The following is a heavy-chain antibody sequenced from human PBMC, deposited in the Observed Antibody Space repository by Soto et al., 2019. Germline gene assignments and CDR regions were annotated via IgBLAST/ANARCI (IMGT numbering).Heavy chain of an antibody. CDR3: ARKGEYSSSFPSYFDY. CDR1: GGTFSSYA. Sequence: SVKVSCKASGGTFSSYAISWVRQAPGQGLEWMGGIIPIFGTANYAQKFQGRVTITADESTSTAYMELSSLRSEDTAVYYCARKGEYSSSFPSYFDYWGQGTLVTVSS. CDR2: IIPIFGTA. V-gene: IGHV1-69*13. D-gene: IGHD6-6*01. J-gene: IGHJ4*02.